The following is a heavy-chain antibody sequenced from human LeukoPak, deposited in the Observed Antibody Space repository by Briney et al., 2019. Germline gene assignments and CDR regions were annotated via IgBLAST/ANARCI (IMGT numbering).Heavy chain of an antibody. V-gene: IGHV3-66*02. CDR3: AKTGGDCSSTTCYFDY. CDR1: GFFVNNNY. CDR2: IYSGGDT. Sequence: GGSLRLSCAASGFFVNNNYMSWVRQAPGKGLEWVSVIYSGGDTYYADSVKGRFTISRDNSKNTLYLQMDSLKTEDTAVYYCAKTGGDCSSTTCYFDYWGQGTLVTVSS. D-gene: IGHD2-2*01. J-gene: IGHJ4*02.